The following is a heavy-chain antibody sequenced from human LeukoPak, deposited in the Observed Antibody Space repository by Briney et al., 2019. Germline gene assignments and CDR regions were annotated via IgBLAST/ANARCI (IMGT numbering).Heavy chain of an antibody. D-gene: IGHD6-6*01. Sequence: GVSLRLSCAASGFTVSNNYMRWVRQALGKGLEWVSLIYSGGGTYYAGAVKGRFTISRDGSKNMLYLQMDSLRAEDTAIYYCARDPPAVAANTYGWGQGTLVTVSS. V-gene: IGHV3-66*01. CDR3: ARDPPAVAANTYG. J-gene: IGHJ4*02. CDR2: IYSGGGT. CDR1: GFTVSNNY.